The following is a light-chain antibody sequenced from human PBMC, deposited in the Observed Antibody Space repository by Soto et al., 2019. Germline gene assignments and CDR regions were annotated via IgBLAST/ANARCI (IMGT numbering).Light chain of an antibody. V-gene: IGKV1-5*03. J-gene: IGKJ1*01. Sequence: DIQMTQSPSTLSGSVGDRVTITCRASQTIISLLAWYQQKPGKAPKLLIYKASTLKSGVPSRFSGSGSGTEFTLTVSSLQPDDFATYYCQHYNSYSEAFGQGTKVDNK. CDR3: QHYNSYSEA. CDR1: QTIISL. CDR2: KAS.